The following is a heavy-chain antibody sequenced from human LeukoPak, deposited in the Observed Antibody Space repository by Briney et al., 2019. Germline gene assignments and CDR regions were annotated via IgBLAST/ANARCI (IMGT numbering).Heavy chain of an antibody. Sequence: GSLRLSCAASGFTFSDYYMSWIRQAPGKGLEWVSYISRGGNTIHYADSVKGRFTISRDNAKNSLYLQMNSLRAEDTAVYYCARGRSAVAGPFDPWGQGTLVTVSS. CDR3: ARGRSAVAGPFDP. J-gene: IGHJ5*02. CDR2: ISRGGNTI. V-gene: IGHV3-11*04. CDR1: GFTFSDYY. D-gene: IGHD6-19*01.